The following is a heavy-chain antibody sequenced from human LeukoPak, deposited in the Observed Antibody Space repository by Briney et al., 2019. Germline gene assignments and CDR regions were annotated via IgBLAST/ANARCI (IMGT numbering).Heavy chain of an antibody. CDR1: GFSFSGYW. CDR2: INQDVSRI. CDR3: ARFKDDVTKFDY. V-gene: IGHV3-7*01. J-gene: IGHJ4*02. D-gene: IGHD2-8*01. Sequence: GGSLRLSCAGSGFSFSGYWMAWVRQAPGKGLEWVASINQDVSRIHYVDSVKGRFTISRDNAKSSLFLQMTSLRVEDTAVYYCARFKDDVTKFDYWSQGTLVTVSS.